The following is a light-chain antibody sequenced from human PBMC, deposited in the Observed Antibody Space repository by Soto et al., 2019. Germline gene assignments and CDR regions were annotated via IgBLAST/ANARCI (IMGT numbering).Light chain of an antibody. V-gene: IGLV2-14*01. CDR1: SSDTAGYNY. J-gene: IGLJ1*01. Sequence: QSALTQPASVSGSPGQSITISCTGTSSDTAGYNYVSWYQQHPGKAPKLMIYEVSNRSSGVSNRFSGSQSGNTASLTISGLQAEDEANYYCSSYTTSNTPLYVFGTGTKVTVL. CDR3: SSYTTSNTPLYV. CDR2: EVS.